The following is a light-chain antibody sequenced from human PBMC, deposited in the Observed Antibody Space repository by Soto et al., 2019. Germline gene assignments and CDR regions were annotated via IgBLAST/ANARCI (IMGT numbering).Light chain of an antibody. CDR1: QSVSSY. J-gene: IGKJ2*01. CDR3: QQRNSWPLT. Sequence: EIVLTQSPATLSLSPGERAALSCRASQSVSSYLVWYQQKPGQAPRLLIYDASNRATGIPVRFSGSGSGTDFTLTISSLEPEYFAVYYCQQRNSWPLTFGQGTKLEIK. V-gene: IGKV3-11*01. CDR2: DAS.